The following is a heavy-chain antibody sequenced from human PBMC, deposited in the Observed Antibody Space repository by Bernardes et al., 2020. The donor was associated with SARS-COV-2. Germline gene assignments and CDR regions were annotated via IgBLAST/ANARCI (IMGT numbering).Heavy chain of an antibody. D-gene: IGHD6-13*01. CDR1: GYIFTGYY. Sequence: ASVKVSCKTSGYIFTGYYVHWVRQAPGQGLEWMGWINPNSGVTIYAQKFQGRVTMTSDTSISTAYMDLSRLRSDDTAVYYCARVQAAGWGAFDIWGQGTMVKVSS. CDR3: ARVQAAGWGAFDI. V-gene: IGHV1-2*02. J-gene: IGHJ3*02. CDR2: INPNSGVT.